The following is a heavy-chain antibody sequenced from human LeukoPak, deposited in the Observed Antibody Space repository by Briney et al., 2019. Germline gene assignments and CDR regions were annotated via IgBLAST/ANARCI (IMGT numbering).Heavy chain of an antibody. CDR2: IYYSGST. Sequence: SETLSLTCTVSGGSISSYYWSWIRQPPGKGLEWIGYIYYSGSTNYNPSLKSRVTISVDTSKNQFSLKLSSVTAADTAVYYCARGRGYYDSSGYDDAFDIWGQGTMVTVSS. J-gene: IGHJ3*02. CDR1: GGSISSYY. D-gene: IGHD3-22*01. V-gene: IGHV4-59*12. CDR3: ARGRGYYDSSGYDDAFDI.